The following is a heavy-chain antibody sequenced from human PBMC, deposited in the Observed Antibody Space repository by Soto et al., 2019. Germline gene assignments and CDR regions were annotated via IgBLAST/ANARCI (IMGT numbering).Heavy chain of an antibody. J-gene: IGHJ4*02. V-gene: IGHV6-1*01. D-gene: IGHD6-13*01. Sequence: KQSQTLSLTCAISGDSVSSNSAAWNWIRQSPSRGLEWLGRKYYSSKWYNDYAVSVKSRITINPDTSKNQFSLQLNSVTPEDTAVYYCARDSHSSSFTIYYFDYWGQGTLVTVSS. CDR2: KYYSSKWYN. CDR1: GDSVSSNSAA. CDR3: ARDSHSSSFTIYYFDY.